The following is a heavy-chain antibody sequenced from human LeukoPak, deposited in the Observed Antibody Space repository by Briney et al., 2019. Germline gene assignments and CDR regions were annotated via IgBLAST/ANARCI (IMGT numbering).Heavy chain of an antibody. Sequence: GGSLRLSCAASGFTFSSYAMHWVRQAPGKGLEWVAVISYDGSNKYYADSVKGRFTISRDNSKDTLYLQMNSLRAEDTAVYYCARDGVEMATITGAFDIWGQGTMVTVSS. CDR1: GFTFSSYA. J-gene: IGHJ3*02. D-gene: IGHD5-24*01. V-gene: IGHV3-30-3*01. CDR2: ISYDGSNK. CDR3: ARDGVEMATITGAFDI.